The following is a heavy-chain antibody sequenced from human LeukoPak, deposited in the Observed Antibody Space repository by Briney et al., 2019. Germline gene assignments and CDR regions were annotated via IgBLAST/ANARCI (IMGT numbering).Heavy chain of an antibody. V-gene: IGHV3-13*04. J-gene: IGHJ4*02. CDR2: IASAGDT. CDR1: GFTFSDFD. D-gene: IGHD2-21*01. CDR3: VRGGHIGFDY. Sequence: GGSLRLSCAASGFTFSDFDMHWVRQATGRGLEWVSSIASAGDTYYVASMRGRFTISRENAKSSLYLQMNSLGAGDTAVYYCVRGGHIGFDYWGRGTLVTVS.